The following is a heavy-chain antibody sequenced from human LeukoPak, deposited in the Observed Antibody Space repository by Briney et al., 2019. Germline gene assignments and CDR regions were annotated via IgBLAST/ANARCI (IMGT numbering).Heavy chain of an antibody. Sequence: GGSLRLSCAASGVTFSSYGMHWVRQAPGKGLEWVSFIRYDGSNKYYADSVKGRFTISRENSKNTLYLQMNSLSCDQTACDYCAKAGVGPSGWRRRGQGSLVTVSS. CDR2: IRYDGSNK. D-gene: IGHD6-19*01. J-gene: IGHJ4*02. CDR1: GVTFSSYG. CDR3: AKAGVGPSGWRR. V-gene: IGHV3-30*02.